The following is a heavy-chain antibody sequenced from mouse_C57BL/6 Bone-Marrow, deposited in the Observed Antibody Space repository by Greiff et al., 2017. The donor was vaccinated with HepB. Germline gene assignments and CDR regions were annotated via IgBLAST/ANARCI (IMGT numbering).Heavy chain of an antibody. J-gene: IGHJ3*01. CDR2: ISSGGSYT. D-gene: IGHD4-1*01. CDR1: GFTFSSYG. Sequence: DVKLVESGGDLVKPGGSLKLSCAASGFTFSSYGMSWVRQTPDKRLEWVATISSGGSYTYYPDSVKGRFTISRDNAKNTLYLQMSSLKSEDTAMYYCARHRDWDRYWGQGTLVTVSA. V-gene: IGHV5-6*02. CDR3: ARHRDWDRY.